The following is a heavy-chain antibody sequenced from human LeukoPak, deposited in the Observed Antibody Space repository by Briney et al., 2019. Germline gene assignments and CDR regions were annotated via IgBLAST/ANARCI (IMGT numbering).Heavy chain of an antibody. J-gene: IGHJ4*02. Sequence: GGSLRLSCAASGFTFSSNGMHWVRQAPGKGLEWVAVIWHDGSDKYYADSVKGRFTISRDNSKNTLYLQMNSLRAEDTAVYYCARDNVEGLYYIDHWGQGTLVTVSS. CDR3: ARDNVEGLYYIDH. CDR2: IWHDGSDK. D-gene: IGHD2-2*02. CDR1: GFTFSSNG. V-gene: IGHV3-33*01.